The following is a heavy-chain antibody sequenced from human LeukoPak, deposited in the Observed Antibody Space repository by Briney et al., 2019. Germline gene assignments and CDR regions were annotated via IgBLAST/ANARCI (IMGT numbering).Heavy chain of an antibody. CDR2: IIPIFGTA. V-gene: IGHV1-69*05. CDR3: ARAVGRWLQFDY. D-gene: IGHD5-24*01. J-gene: IGHJ4*02. Sequence: SVKVSCKASGGTFSSYAISWVRQAPGQGLEWMGGIIPIFGTANYAQKFKGRVTITTDESTSTAYMELSSLRSEDTAVYYCARAVGRWLQFDYWGQGTLVTVSS. CDR1: GGTFSSYA.